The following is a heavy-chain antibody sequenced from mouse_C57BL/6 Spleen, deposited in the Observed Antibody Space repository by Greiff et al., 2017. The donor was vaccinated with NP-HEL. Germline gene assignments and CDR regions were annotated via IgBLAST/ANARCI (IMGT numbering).Heavy chain of an antibody. J-gene: IGHJ4*01. CDR3: ARELLRSYAMDY. V-gene: IGHV8-12*01. D-gene: IGHD1-1*01. CDR1: GFSLSTSGMG. Sequence: QVTLKVSGPGILQSSQTLSLTCSFSGFSLSTSGMGVSWIRQPSGKGLVWLAYIYWDDDKCYNPSLKSPLTISKDTSRHPVFLKITSVDTADTAAYYCARELLRSYAMDYWGQGTSVTVSS. CDR2: IYWDDDK.